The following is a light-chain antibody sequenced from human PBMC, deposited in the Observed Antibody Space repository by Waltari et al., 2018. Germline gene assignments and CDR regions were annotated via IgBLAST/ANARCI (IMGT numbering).Light chain of an antibody. CDR1: SRYGGEYRI. CDR3: SYYPDTHTPVV. J-gene: IGLJ2*01. Sequence: QSALTQPASVSGSPGQSVTIPSTGVSRYGGEYRIIPLFHQHPGKAPKLILYDVSNRASDISNRFSGYKSGNTASLTISRLQADDEADYFCSYYPDTHTPVVFGGGTKLTV. CDR2: DVS. V-gene: IGLV2-14*03.